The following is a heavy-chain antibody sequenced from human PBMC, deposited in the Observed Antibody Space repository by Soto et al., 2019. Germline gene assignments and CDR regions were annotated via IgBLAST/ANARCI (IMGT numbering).Heavy chain of an antibody. Sequence: QAGGSLRLSCAASGFTFSSHAMSWVRQAPGKGLEWVSAITGSGGRTSYADSVNGRFTISRDNSKNTLFLQMNSLRAEDTAVYYCAAQPRFGDLSPDYYGMDVWGQGTTVTVSS. CDR1: GFTFSSHA. V-gene: IGHV3-23*01. D-gene: IGHD3-10*01. CDR3: AAQPRFGDLSPDYYGMDV. CDR2: ITGSGGRT. J-gene: IGHJ6*02.